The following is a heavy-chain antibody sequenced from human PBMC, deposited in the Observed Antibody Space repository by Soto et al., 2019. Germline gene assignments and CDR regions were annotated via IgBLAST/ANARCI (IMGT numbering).Heavy chain of an antibody. Sequence: QVQLVQSGAEEKKPGASVKVSCKASGYTFTSYAMHWVRQAPGQRLEWMGWIKAGNGNTKYSQKFQGRVTITRDTSASTAYMELSSVRTDDTAVYYSARGGGGYVCFDLWGQGTLVTVSS. CDR1: GYTFTSYA. D-gene: IGHD6-19*01. J-gene: IGHJ5*02. CDR2: IKAGNGNT. V-gene: IGHV1-3*05. CDR3: ARGGGGYVCFDL.